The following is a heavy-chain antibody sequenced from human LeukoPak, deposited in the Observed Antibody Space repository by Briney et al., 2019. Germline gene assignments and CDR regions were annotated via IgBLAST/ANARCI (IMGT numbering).Heavy chain of an antibody. J-gene: IGHJ4*02. D-gene: IGHD5-18*01. CDR1: GGTFRFYA. V-gene: IGHV1-69*01. Sequence: SVKVSCKASGGTFRFYAISWVRQAPGQGLEWMGGIIPIFGTANYAQKFQGRVTITADESTSTAYMELSSLRSEDTAVYYCARDQGYRYGYGDFDYWGQGTLVTVSS. CDR3: ARDQGYRYGYGDFDY. CDR2: IIPIFGTA.